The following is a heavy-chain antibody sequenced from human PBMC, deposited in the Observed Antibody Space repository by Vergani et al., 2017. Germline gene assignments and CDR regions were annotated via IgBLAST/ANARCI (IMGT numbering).Heavy chain of an antibody. V-gene: IGHV4-4*03. CDR3: ARDVGYWSGGSCYSHYFDY. CDR1: GGSISSSNW. Sequence: QVQLQESGPGLLKPPGTLSLTCAVSGGSISSSNWWSWVRPPPGKGLEWIGEIYHSGSTNYNPSLKSRVTISVDKSKNQFSLKLTSVTAADTAVYYCARDVGYWSGGSCYSHYFDYWGQGTLVTVSS. J-gene: IGHJ4*02. CDR2: IYHSGST. D-gene: IGHD2-15*01.